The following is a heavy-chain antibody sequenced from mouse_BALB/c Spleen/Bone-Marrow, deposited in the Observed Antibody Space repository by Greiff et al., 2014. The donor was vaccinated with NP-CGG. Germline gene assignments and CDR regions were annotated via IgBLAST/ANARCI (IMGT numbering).Heavy chain of an antibody. D-gene: IGHD2-2*01. CDR1: GYTFTSYW. CDR2: IDPSTGRT. Sequence: HVQLQQSGAELVKPGASVKLSCKASGYTFTSYWMHWVKQRPGQGLEWIGEIDPSTGRTDYNKKFKSQATLTVDKSSSTAYMHLSSLTSEDSAVYYCARINGYDYWGQGTTLTVSS. CDR3: ARINGYDY. V-gene: IGHV1S81*02. J-gene: IGHJ2*01.